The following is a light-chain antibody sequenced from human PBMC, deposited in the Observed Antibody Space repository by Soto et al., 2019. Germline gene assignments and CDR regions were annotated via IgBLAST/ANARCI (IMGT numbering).Light chain of an antibody. CDR1: QSISSY. Sequence: DIQMTQSPSSLSASLGDRVTITCRASQSISSYLNWYQQKPGKAPNLLIYAASTLHSGVSSRFSGSGSGADFILTISSLQPEDFAVYFGQQGYSTPYTFGQGTKLESK. CDR3: QQGYSTPYT. CDR2: AAS. V-gene: IGKV1-39*01. J-gene: IGKJ2*01.